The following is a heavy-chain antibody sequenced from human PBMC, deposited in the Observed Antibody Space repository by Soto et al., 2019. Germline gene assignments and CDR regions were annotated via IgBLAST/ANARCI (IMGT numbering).Heavy chain of an antibody. J-gene: IGHJ3*02. Sequence: GESLKISCKGSGYSFTSDWIGWVRQMPGKGLEWMGIIYPGDSDTRYSPSFQGQVTISADKSISTAYLQWSSLKASDTAMYYCARRAYCGGDCYSSDAFXIWGQGTMVXVSS. V-gene: IGHV5-51*01. D-gene: IGHD2-21*02. CDR2: IYPGDSDT. CDR3: ARRAYCGGDCYSSDAFXI. CDR1: GYSFTSDW.